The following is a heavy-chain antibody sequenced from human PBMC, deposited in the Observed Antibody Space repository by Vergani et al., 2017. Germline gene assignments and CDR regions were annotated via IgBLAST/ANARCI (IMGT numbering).Heavy chain of an antibody. CDR2: ISYDGSNK. J-gene: IGHJ4*02. CDR3: AKAPPLNGDYLAPYDY. V-gene: IGHV3-30-3*01. Sequence: QVQLVESGGGVVQPGRSLRLSCAASGFTFSSYAMHWVRQAPGKGLEWVAVISYDGSNKYYADSVKGRFTISRDNSKNTLYLQMNSLRAEDTAVYYCAKAPPLNGDYLAPYDYWGQGTLVTVSS. D-gene: IGHD4-17*01. CDR1: GFTFSSYA.